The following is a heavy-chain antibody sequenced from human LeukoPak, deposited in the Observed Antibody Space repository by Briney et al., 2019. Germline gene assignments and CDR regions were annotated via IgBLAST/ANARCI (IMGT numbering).Heavy chain of an antibody. Sequence: PGGSLRLSCAASGFTFSDYYMSWIRQAPGKGLEWVSYISSSGSTIYYADSVKGRFTISRDNAKNSLYLQMNSLRAEDTALYYCAKQAGYSSSWYNRNEYWYFDLWGRGTLVTVSS. CDR3: AKQAGYSSSWYNRNEYWYFDL. J-gene: IGHJ2*01. CDR2: ISSSGSTI. CDR1: GFTFSDYY. D-gene: IGHD6-13*01. V-gene: IGHV3-11*01.